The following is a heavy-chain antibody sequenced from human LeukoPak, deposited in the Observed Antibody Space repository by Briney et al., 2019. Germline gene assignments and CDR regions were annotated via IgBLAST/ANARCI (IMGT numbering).Heavy chain of an antibody. J-gene: IGHJ4*02. Sequence: GRSLRLSCAASGFTFSSYGMHWVRQAPGKELEWVAVISYDGSNKYYADSVKGRFTISRDNSKNTLYLQMNSLRAEDTAVYYCAKDQGYCSGGSCHYFDYWGQGTLVTVSS. D-gene: IGHD2-15*01. V-gene: IGHV3-30*18. CDR3: AKDQGYCSGGSCHYFDY. CDR1: GFTFSSYG. CDR2: ISYDGSNK.